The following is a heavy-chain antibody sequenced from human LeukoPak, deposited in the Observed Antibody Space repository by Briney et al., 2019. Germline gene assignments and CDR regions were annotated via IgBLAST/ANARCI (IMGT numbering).Heavy chain of an antibody. CDR1: GFTFSSYW. Sequence: GGSLRHSCAAAGFTFSSYWMRWVRQAPGKGVEWVANIKQEGGEKYYVDSVKGGFTISRENAKNTLYMQMNSLRAEDTAVYYCARPHYYDSSGYPYYFDYWGQGTLVTVSS. J-gene: IGHJ4*02. CDR2: IKQEGGEK. D-gene: IGHD3-22*01. V-gene: IGHV3-7*01. CDR3: ARPHYYDSSGYPYYFDY.